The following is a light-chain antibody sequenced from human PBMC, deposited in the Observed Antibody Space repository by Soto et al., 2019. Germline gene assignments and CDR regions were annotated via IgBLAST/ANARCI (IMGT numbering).Light chain of an antibody. J-gene: IGKJ2*01. Sequence: DIQMTQSPSSLSASVGDRVTITCRASQGISNYLAWYQQKPGKVPKLLIYAASTLQSGVPSRFSGSGSGADFPLTISSLQPEDVATYYCQKYNSAPPGYTFSQGTKLEIK. V-gene: IGKV1-27*01. CDR2: AAS. CDR1: QGISNY. CDR3: QKYNSAPPGYT.